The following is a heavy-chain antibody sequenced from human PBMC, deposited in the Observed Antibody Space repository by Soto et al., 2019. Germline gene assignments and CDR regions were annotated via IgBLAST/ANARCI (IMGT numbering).Heavy chain of an antibody. CDR1: GYTFTNYG. Sequence: QVQLVQSGAEVKKPGASVEVSCKASGYTFTNYGITWVRQAPGKGLEWLGWVSAYNGERRYAQRVQARVIMTTDTSTTTAYMELRSLRSDDKAVYYCSRGTSIPASGDYWGQGTLVTVSS. J-gene: IGHJ4*01. CDR3: SRGTSIPASGDY. V-gene: IGHV1-18*01. CDR2: VSAYNGER. D-gene: IGHD6-6*01.